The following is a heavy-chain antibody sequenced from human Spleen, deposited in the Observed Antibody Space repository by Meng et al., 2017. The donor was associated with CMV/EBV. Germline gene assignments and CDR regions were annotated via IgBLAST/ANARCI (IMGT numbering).Heavy chain of an antibody. D-gene: IGHD4-11*01. CDR2: IYSGGST. J-gene: IGHJ4*02. CDR3: AGEYSYNY. CDR1: GFTVSSTS. Sequence: SLRLSCAASGFTVSSTSMSWVRQAPGKCLELVSVIYSGGSTYYADSVKGRFSISRDNSKNTPYLQMNSLRAEDTAVYYCAGEYSYNYWGQGTLVTVSS. V-gene: IGHV3-53*01.